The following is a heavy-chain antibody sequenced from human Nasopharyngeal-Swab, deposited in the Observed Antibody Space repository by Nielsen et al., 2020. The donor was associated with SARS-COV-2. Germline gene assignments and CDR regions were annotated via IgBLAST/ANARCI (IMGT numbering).Heavy chain of an antibody. Sequence: GESLKISCAASGFTFSSYAMSWVRQAPGKGLEWVSAISGSGGSTYYADSVKGRFTISRDNAKNSLYLQMNSLRAEDTAVYYCARVGRGYYYDSGAFDIWGQGTMVTVSS. CDR3: ARVGRGYYYDSGAFDI. V-gene: IGHV3-23*01. CDR2: ISGSGGST. CDR1: GFTFSSYA. J-gene: IGHJ3*02. D-gene: IGHD3-22*01.